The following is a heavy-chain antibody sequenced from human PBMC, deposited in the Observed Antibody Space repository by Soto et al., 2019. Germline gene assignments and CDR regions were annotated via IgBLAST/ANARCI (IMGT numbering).Heavy chain of an antibody. D-gene: IGHD2-21*01. CDR3: ARLDSNYCDH. J-gene: IGHJ4*02. V-gene: IGHV5-51*01. CDR2: IYPGDSDT. Sequence: GESLKISCKTSGYSFTNYWIGWVRQMPGKGLEWMGIIYPGDSDTRYSPSFQGQVTISDDKSITTAYLQWSSLKASDSAMYYCARLDSNYCDHWGQGTLVTVPQ. CDR1: GYSFTNYW.